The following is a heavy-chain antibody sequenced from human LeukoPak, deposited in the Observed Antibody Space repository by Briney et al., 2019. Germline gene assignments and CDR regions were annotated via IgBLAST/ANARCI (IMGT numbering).Heavy chain of an antibody. CDR3: ANQQWLVDTKYYYHMDV. J-gene: IGHJ6*03. V-gene: IGHV3-48*03. D-gene: IGHD6-19*01. Sequence: GGSLRLSCAASGFTFSSYEMNWVRQAPGKGLEWVSYISSSGSTIYYADSVKGRFTISRDNSKNTLYLQMNSLRAEDTAVYYCANQQWLVDTKYYYHMDVWGKGTTVTVSS. CDR1: GFTFSSYE. CDR2: ISSSGSTI.